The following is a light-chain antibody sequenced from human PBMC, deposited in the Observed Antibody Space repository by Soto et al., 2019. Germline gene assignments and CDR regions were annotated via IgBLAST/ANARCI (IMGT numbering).Light chain of an antibody. CDR1: QGISSY. CDR2: AAS. Sequence: AIRMTQSPSSLSASTGDRVTITCRASQGISSYLAWYQQKPGKAPKLLIYAASTLQRGVPSRFSGSGSGTDFTLTISCLQSEDFATYYWQQYYSYPRTFGQGTKVEIK. J-gene: IGKJ1*01. CDR3: QQYYSYPRT. V-gene: IGKV1-8*01.